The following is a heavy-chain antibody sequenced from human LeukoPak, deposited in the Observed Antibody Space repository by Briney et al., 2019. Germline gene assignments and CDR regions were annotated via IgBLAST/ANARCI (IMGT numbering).Heavy chain of an antibody. Sequence: TSETLSLTCTVSGGSISSSSYYWGWIRQPPGKGLEWIGSIYYSGSTYYNPSLKSRVTISVDTSKNQFSLKLSSVTAADTAVYYCARESGIAVAGQYGMDVWGQGTTVTVSS. CDR1: GGSISSSSYY. D-gene: IGHD6-19*01. V-gene: IGHV4-39*02. CDR2: IYYSGST. J-gene: IGHJ6*02. CDR3: ARESGIAVAGQYGMDV.